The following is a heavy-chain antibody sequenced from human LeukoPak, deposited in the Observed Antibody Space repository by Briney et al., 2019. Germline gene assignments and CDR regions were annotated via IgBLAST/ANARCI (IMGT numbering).Heavy chain of an antibody. V-gene: IGHV3-30*18. Sequence: PGRSLRLSCAASGFTFSSYGMHWVRQAPGKGLEWVAVVSYDGSNKYYADYVKGRFTISRDNSKNTLYLQMNSLRAEDTAVYYCAKDRGPSIAAAGQYYYYGMDVWGQGTTVTVSS. CDR1: GFTFSSYG. J-gene: IGHJ6*02. CDR3: AKDRGPSIAAAGQYYYYGMDV. D-gene: IGHD6-13*01. CDR2: VSYDGSNK.